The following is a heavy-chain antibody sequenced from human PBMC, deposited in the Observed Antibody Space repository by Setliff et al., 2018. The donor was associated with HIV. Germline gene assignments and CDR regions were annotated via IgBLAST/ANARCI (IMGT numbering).Heavy chain of an antibody. J-gene: IGHJ4*02. CDR2: ITYSGSA. CDR3: ARRIYGNNPYLDY. Sequence: SETLSLTCTVSGGSISSDDYYWNWIRQPPGKGLEWIGYITYSGSAYYNPSLKSRVTISIDTSNNQISLRLSSVTAADTAMYYCARRIYGNNPYLDYWSQGTLVTVSS. D-gene: IGHD4-17*01. CDR1: GGSISSDDYY. V-gene: IGHV4-30-4*08.